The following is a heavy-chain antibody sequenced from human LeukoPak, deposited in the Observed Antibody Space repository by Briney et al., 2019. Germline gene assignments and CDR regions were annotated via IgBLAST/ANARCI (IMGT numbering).Heavy chain of an antibody. CDR3: ARTGVELSWWFDP. J-gene: IGHJ5*02. CDR1: GYTFTSYG. CDR2: ISAYNGYT. D-gene: IGHD1-7*01. V-gene: IGHV1-18*01. Sequence: ASVKVSCKASGYTFTSYGISWVRQAPGQGLEWMGWISAYNGYTRYAQKFQGRVTMTRDTSTSTAYMELSSLRSEDTAVYYCARTGVELSWWFDPWGQGTLVTVSS.